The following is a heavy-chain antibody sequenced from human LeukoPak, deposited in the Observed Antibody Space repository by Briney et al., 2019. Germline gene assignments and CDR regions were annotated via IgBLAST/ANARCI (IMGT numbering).Heavy chain of an antibody. Sequence: TSETLSLTCTVSGGSISSGSYYWSWIRQPAGKGLEWIGRIYTSGSTNYNPSLKSRVTISVDTSKSQFSLKLSSVTAADTAVYYCASGYSSGYNWFDPWGQGTLVTVSS. CDR3: ASGYSSGYNWFDP. CDR2: IYTSGST. D-gene: IGHD6-19*01. CDR1: GGSISSGSYY. J-gene: IGHJ5*02. V-gene: IGHV4-61*02.